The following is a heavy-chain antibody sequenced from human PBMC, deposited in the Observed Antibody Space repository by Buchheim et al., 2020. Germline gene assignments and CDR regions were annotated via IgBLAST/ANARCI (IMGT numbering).Heavy chain of an antibody. CDR3: ARDCSGGSCRMTTPRFDP. J-gene: IGHJ5*02. D-gene: IGHD2-15*01. CDR2: IYYRGST. Sequence: QVQLQESGPGLVKPSQTLPLTCTVSGGSISSGGYYWSWIRQHPGKGLEWIGYIYYRGSTYYNPSLKSRVTISVDTSKNQLSLKLSSVTAADTAVYYCARDCSGGSCRMTTPRFDPWGQGTL. V-gene: IGHV4-31*03. CDR1: GGSISSGGYY.